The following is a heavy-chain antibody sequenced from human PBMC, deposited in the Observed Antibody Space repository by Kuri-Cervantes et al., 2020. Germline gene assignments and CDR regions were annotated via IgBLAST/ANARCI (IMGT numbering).Heavy chain of an antibody. V-gene: IGHV3-30-3*01. CDR1: GFTFSSYA. CDR2: ISYDGSNK. Sequence: GGSLRLFCAASGFTFSSYAMHWVRQAPGKGLEWVAVISYDGSNKYYADSVKGRFTISRDNSKNTLYLQMNSLRAEDTAVYYCARDPGIAAAAQYWFDPWDQGTLVTVSS. CDR3: ARDPGIAAAAQYWFDP. J-gene: IGHJ5*02. D-gene: IGHD6-13*01.